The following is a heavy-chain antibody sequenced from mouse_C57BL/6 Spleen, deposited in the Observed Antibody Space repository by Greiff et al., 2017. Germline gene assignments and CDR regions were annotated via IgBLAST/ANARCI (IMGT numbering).Heavy chain of an antibody. CDR1: GYTFTSYG. D-gene: IGHD1-1*01. CDR3: ARGEDGSSPAWFAY. Sequence: QVQLQQSGAELARPGASVKLSCKASGYTFTSYGISWVKQRTGQGLEWIGEIYPRSGNTYYNEKFKGKATLTADKSSSAAYMELRSLTSEDSAVYVCARGEDGSSPAWFAYWGQGTLVTVSA. V-gene: IGHV1-81*01. J-gene: IGHJ3*01. CDR2: IYPRSGNT.